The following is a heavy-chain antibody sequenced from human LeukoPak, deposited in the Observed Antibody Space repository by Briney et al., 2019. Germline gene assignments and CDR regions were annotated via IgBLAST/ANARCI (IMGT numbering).Heavy chain of an antibody. V-gene: IGHV1-46*01. CDR1: GYTFTTYY. CDR3: ARDVGVDTDY. Sequence: ASVKVSCKASGYTFTTYYMHWVRQAPGQGLEWMGIINPSGGTLSYAQKFQGRVTMTRDTSISTAYMELSRLRSDDTAVYYCARDVGVDTDYWGQGTLVTVSS. J-gene: IGHJ4*02. D-gene: IGHD2-21*01. CDR2: INPSGGTL.